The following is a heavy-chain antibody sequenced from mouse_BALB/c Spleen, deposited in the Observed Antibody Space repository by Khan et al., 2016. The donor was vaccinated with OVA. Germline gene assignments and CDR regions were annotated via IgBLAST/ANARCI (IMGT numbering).Heavy chain of an antibody. CDR3: AISNYVGYTFAY. V-gene: IGHV1-77*01. J-gene: IGHJ3*01. CDR1: GYTFTDFY. D-gene: IGHD1-2*01. CDR2: ISPGSGDT. Sequence: QVQLQQSGTELARPGASVNLSCKASGYTFTDFYITWVKQRSGQGLEWIGEISPGSGDTYYNEKFKGRATLTADKSSSTAYMQLSSLTSEASAFYFCAISNYVGYTFAYWGQGTLVTVSA.